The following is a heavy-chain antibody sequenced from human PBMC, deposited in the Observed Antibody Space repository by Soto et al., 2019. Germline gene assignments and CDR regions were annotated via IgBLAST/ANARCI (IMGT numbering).Heavy chain of an antibody. J-gene: IGHJ6*02. CDR3: AKVHCSSTSCYPLYYYYYGMDV. D-gene: IGHD2-2*01. CDR2: ISYDGSNK. V-gene: IGHV3-30*18. CDR1: GFTFSNYG. Sequence: SLRLSCAASGFTFSNYGMHWVRQAPGKGLEWVAVISYDGSNKYYADSVKGRFTISRDNSKNTLYLQMNSLRAEDTAVYYCAKVHCSSTSCYPLYYYYYGMDVWGQGTTVTVSS.